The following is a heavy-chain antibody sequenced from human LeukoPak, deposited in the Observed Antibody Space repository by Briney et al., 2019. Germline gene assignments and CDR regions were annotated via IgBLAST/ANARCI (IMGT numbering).Heavy chain of an antibody. CDR3: ALSFIVVAFDAFDI. Sequence: PSETLSLTCTVSGGSVSSSSYFWAWIRQSPGTGLEWIATIYYSGSTYYNPSLKSRVTISVDTSKNQFSLKLSSVTAADTAVYYCALSFIVVAFDAFDIWGQGTMVTVSS. J-gene: IGHJ3*02. CDR1: GGSVSSSSYF. V-gene: IGHV4-39*01. CDR2: IYYSGST. D-gene: IGHD3-22*01.